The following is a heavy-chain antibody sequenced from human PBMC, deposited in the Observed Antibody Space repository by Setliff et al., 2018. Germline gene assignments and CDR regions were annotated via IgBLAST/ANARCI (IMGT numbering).Heavy chain of an antibody. V-gene: IGHV4-39*01. CDR1: GGSISSSSYY. CDR2: IYYGGST. Sequence: PSETLSLTCTVSGGSISSSSYYWGWIRQPPGKGLEWIGSIYYGGSTYYNPSLKSRVTISVDTSKNQFSLKLSSVTAADTAVYYCARLGSARYDSSGYYPDNWFDPWGQGTLVTVSS. D-gene: IGHD3-22*01. J-gene: IGHJ5*02. CDR3: ARLGSARYDSSGYYPDNWFDP.